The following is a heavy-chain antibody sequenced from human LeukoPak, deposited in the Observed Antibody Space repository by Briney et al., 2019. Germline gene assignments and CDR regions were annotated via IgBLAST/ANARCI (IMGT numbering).Heavy chain of an antibody. J-gene: IGHJ3*02. V-gene: IGHV3-21*01. CDR2: ITGSSDYI. CDR3: ARDAPNWGDAFDS. CDR1: GFSFSSCA. Sequence: PGGSLRLSCAASGFSFSSCAMGWVRQAPGKGLEWVSCITGSSDYIEYAESVKGRFTISRDNAKNSLYLETNSLKAEDTAVYYCARDAPNWGDAFDSWGQGTMVTVSS. D-gene: IGHD7-27*01.